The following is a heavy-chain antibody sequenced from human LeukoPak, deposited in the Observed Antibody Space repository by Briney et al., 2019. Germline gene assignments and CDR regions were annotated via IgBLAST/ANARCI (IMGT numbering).Heavy chain of an antibody. Sequence: GGSLRLSCAASGFTFSDYYMSWVRQAPGKGLEWVSDISSRSSYTTYADSVKGRFTISRDNAKNPLYLQMNSLRAEDTAVYYCARTYYYDSSGYREDWFDPWGQGTLVTVSS. CDR1: GFTFSDYY. CDR3: ARTYYYDSSGYREDWFDP. CDR2: ISSRSSYT. D-gene: IGHD3-22*01. J-gene: IGHJ5*02. V-gene: IGHV3-11*06.